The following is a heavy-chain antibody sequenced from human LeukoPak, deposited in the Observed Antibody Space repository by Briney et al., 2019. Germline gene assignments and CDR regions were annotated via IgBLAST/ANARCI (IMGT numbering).Heavy chain of an antibody. CDR3: ARDYPYYDYVWGSGYYYYYYGMDV. CDR1: GYTFTSYA. D-gene: IGHD3-16*01. Sequence: ASVKVSCKASGYTFTSYAISWVRQAPGQGLEWMGGTIPIFGTANYAQKFQGRVTITADESTSTAYMELSSLRSEDTAVYYCARDYPYYDYVWGSGYYYYYYGMDVWGQGTTVTVSS. J-gene: IGHJ6*02. V-gene: IGHV1-69*13. CDR2: TIPIFGTA.